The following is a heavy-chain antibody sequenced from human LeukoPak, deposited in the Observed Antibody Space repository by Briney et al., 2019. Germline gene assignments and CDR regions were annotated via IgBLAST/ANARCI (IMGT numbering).Heavy chain of an antibody. V-gene: IGHV4-34*01. CDR3: ARITVTTTPDDY. CDR2: INHSGST. Sequence: SETLSLTCAVYGGSFSGYYWSWIRQPPGKGLEWIGEINHSGSTNYNPSLKSRVTISVDTSKNQFSLKLSSVTAADTAVYYCARITVTTTPDDYWGQGTLVTVSS. CDR1: GGSFSGYY. D-gene: IGHD4-17*01. J-gene: IGHJ4*02.